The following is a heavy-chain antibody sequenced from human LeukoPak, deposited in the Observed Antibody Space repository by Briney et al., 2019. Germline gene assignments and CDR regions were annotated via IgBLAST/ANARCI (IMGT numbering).Heavy chain of an antibody. V-gene: IGHV1-46*01. CDR2: INPSSDYT. Sequence: ASVKVSFKSSGYTFSNCFMHWVRQAAGQGLEWMGIINPSSDYTSYAQKFRGRVTMTRDTSTSTVYMELSSLRSEDTAVYYCTSAWQQFFDYWGQGTLVTVSS. J-gene: IGHJ4*02. CDR3: TSAWQQFFDY. D-gene: IGHD5-24*01. CDR1: GYTFSNCF.